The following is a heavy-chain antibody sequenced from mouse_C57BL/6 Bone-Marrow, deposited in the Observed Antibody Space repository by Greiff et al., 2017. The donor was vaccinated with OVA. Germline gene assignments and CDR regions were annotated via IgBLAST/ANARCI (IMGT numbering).Heavy chain of an antibody. Sequence: VQLKESGPELVKPGASVKISCKASGYSFTDYNMNWVKQSNGKSLEWIGVINPNYGTTSYNQKFKGKATLTVDQSSSTAYMQLNSLTSEDSAVYYGARGEGNLAWFAYWGQGTLVTVSA. CDR2: INPNYGTT. D-gene: IGHD2-1*01. J-gene: IGHJ3*01. V-gene: IGHV1-39*01. CDR3: ARGEGNLAWFAY. CDR1: GYSFTDYN.